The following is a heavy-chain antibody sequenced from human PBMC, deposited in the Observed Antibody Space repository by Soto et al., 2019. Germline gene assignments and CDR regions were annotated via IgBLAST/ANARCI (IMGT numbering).Heavy chain of an antibody. Sequence: EVQLVETGGGLIQPGGSLRLSCAASGFNITNNYMSWVRQAPGKGLEWVSFIYSGGSTYYADSVKGRFSISRDLSKNTLFLQMNGLRAEATAVYYCARSYDSSGYYPGSFDYWGQGTLVTVSS. CDR2: IYSGGST. CDR1: GFNITNNY. D-gene: IGHD3-22*01. CDR3: ARSYDSSGYYPGSFDY. J-gene: IGHJ4*02. V-gene: IGHV3-53*02.